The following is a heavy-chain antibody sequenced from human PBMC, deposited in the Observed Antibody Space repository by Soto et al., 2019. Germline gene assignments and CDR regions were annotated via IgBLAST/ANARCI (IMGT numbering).Heavy chain of an antibody. D-gene: IGHD3-3*01. Sequence: ASVKVSCKASGGTFSSYTISWVRQAPGQGLEWMGRIIPILGIANYAQKFQGRVTITADKSTSTAYMELSSLRSEDTAVYYCARDRTIFGVGYYYYMDVWGKGTTVTVSS. CDR2: IIPILGIA. J-gene: IGHJ6*03. CDR3: ARDRTIFGVGYYYYMDV. CDR1: GGTFSSYT. V-gene: IGHV1-69*04.